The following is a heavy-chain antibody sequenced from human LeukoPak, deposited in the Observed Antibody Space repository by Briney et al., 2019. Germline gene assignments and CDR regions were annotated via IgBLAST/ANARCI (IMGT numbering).Heavy chain of an antibody. CDR2: IKQDGSEK. V-gene: IGHV3-7*03. CDR1: GFTFSSFG. CDR3: ARDVAELGCCSGGSCYSVADAFDI. D-gene: IGHD2-15*01. Sequence: GGSLRLSCAASGFTFSSFGMHWVRQAPGKGLEWVANIKQDGSEKYYVDSVKGRFTISRDNAKNSLDLQMNSLRAEDTAVYYCARDVAELGCCSGGSCYSVADAFDIWGQGTMVTVSS. J-gene: IGHJ3*02.